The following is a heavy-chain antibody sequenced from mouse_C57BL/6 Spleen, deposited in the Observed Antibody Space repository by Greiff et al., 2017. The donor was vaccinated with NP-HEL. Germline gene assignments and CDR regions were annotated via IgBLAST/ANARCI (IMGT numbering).Heavy chain of an antibody. V-gene: IGHV1-26*01. CDR2: INPNNGGT. CDR3: ARASRLPYAMDY. Sequence: EVQLQQSGPELVKPGASVKISCKASGYTFTDYYMNWVKQSHGKSLEWIGDINPNNGGTSYNQKFKGKATLTVDKSSSTAYMELRSLTSEDSAVYYCARASRLPYAMDYWGQGTSVTVSS. J-gene: IGHJ4*01. CDR1: GYTFTDYY. D-gene: IGHD3-2*02.